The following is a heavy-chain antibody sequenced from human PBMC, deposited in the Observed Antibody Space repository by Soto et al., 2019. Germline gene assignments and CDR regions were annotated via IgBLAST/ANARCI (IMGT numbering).Heavy chain of an antibody. CDR3: ARDSQSYVWGNYRPEKNFDY. D-gene: IGHD3-16*02. J-gene: IGHJ4*02. CDR2: IYSGGAT. Sequence: EVQLVESGGGLVQPGGSLRLSCAASGFTVSNNYMRWVRQAPGKGLEWVSLIYSGGATYYADSVKGRFTISRDNSKNTLYLQMNRLRVEDTAVYYCARDSQSYVWGNYRPEKNFDYWGQGTLVTVS. CDR1: GFTVSNNY. V-gene: IGHV3-66*01.